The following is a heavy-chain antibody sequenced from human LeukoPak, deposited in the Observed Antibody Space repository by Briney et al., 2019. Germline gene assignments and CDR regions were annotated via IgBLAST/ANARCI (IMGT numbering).Heavy chain of an antibody. D-gene: IGHD6-13*01. CDR2: IIPIFGTA. V-gene: IGHV1-69*13. CDR1: GGTFSSYA. Sequence: ASVKVSCTASGGTFSSYAISWVRQAPGQGLEWMGGIIPIFGTANYAQKFQGRVTITADGSTSTAYMELSSLRSEDTAVYYCARERIYSSPNWFDPWGQGTLVTVSS. J-gene: IGHJ5*02. CDR3: ARERIYSSPNWFDP.